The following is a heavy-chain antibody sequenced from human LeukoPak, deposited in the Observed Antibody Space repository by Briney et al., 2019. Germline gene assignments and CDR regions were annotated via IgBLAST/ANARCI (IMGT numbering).Heavy chain of an antibody. V-gene: IGHV3-11*01. Sequence: GGSLRLSCAASGFTFSDYYMSWIRQAPGKGLEWISYISSSGSTIYYADSVKGRFTISRDNAKNSLYLQMNSLRAEDTAVYYCARTYYGDQLDDFDIWGQGTMVTVSS. CDR3: ARTYYGDQLDDFDI. CDR2: ISSSGSTI. J-gene: IGHJ3*02. D-gene: IGHD4-17*01. CDR1: GFTFSDYY.